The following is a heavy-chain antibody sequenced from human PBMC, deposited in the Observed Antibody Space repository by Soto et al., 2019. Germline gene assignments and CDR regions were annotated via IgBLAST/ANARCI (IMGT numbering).Heavy chain of an antibody. J-gene: IGHJ6*02. CDR1: GLTVSHNY. CDR2: LYTEGTT. V-gene: IGHV3-53*01. Sequence: GGSLRLSCVASGLTVSHNYMAWVRQTPEMGLEWVSILYTEGTTYYADSVKGRFTISRDSSKNTLFLQMDSLRAEDTAVYYCVRPRPSGENYGMDVWGQGTTVTVSS. CDR3: VRPRPSGENYGMDV. D-gene: IGHD3-16*01.